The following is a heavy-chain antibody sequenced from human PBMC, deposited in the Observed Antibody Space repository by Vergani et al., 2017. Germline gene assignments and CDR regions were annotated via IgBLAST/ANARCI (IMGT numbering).Heavy chain of an antibody. D-gene: IGHD1-26*01. Sequence: EVQLVESGGGLVQPGGSLRLSCAASGFTFSSYEMNWVRQAPGKGLEWVSYISSSGSTIYYADSVKGRFTISRDNAKNSLYLQMNSLRAEDTAVYYCARGGRGALNYYYYYMDVWGKGTTVTVSS. J-gene: IGHJ6*03. CDR3: ARGGRGALNYYYYYMDV. CDR1: GFTFSSYE. V-gene: IGHV3-48*03. CDR2: ISSSGSTI.